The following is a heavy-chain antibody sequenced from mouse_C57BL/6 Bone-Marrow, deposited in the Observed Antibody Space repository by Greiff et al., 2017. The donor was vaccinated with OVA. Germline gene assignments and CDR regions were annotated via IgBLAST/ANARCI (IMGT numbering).Heavy chain of an antibody. J-gene: IGHJ1*03. CDR2: IDPSDSYT. V-gene: IGHV1-69*01. CDR3: ARIAEILGPYVDV. D-gene: IGHD1-1*01. Sequence: QVQLQQPGAELVMPGASVKLSCKASGYTFTSYWMHWVKQRPGQGLEWIGEIDPSDSYTNYNQKFKGKSTLTVDKSSSTAYMQLSSLTSEDAAVYYCARIAEILGPYVDVWGTGTTVTVSS. CDR1: GYTFTSYW.